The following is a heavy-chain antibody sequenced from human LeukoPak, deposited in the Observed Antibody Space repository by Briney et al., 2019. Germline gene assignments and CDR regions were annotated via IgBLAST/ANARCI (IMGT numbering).Heavy chain of an antibody. CDR3: ARGRTRGYYDSSGYYWYFDY. J-gene: IGHJ4*02. D-gene: IGHD3-22*01. CDR2: IYTSGST. CDR1: GGSISSYY. V-gene: IGHV4-4*07. Sequence: PSETLSLTCTVSGGSISSYYWSWIRQPAGKGLEWIGRIYTSGSTNYNPSLKRRVTMSVDTSKNQFSLKLSSVTAADTAVYYCARGRTRGYYDSSGYYWYFDYWGQGTLVTVSS.